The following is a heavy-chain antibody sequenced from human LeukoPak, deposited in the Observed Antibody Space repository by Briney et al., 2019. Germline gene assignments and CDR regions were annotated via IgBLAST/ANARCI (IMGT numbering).Heavy chain of an antibody. D-gene: IGHD3-22*01. Sequence: PGGSLRLSCAASGFTFSDYYVSWIRQAPGKGLEWVSVLYSDGTTYYADSVKGRFTISRDNSKNTLSLQLNNLRADDTAVYYCARAAYDSNGYTANHDYWGQGTLVTVSS. CDR3: ARAAYDSNGYTANHDY. V-gene: IGHV3-53*01. CDR2: LYSDGTT. CDR1: GFTFSDYY. J-gene: IGHJ4*02.